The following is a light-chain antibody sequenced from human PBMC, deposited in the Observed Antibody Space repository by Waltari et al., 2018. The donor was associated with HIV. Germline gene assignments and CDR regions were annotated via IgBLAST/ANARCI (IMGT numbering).Light chain of an antibody. CDR1: TSNIGTTT. Sequence: QSVLTQPPSASGTPGQNVTLSFSGNTSNIGTTTVNWYQQFPGAAPKLLIYSNNQRPSGVPARFSGSKSGTSASLAISVLQSEDEADYFCAAWDDTLNGLFGGGTKLTVL. V-gene: IGLV1-44*01. J-gene: IGLJ2*01. CDR2: SNN. CDR3: AAWDDTLNGL.